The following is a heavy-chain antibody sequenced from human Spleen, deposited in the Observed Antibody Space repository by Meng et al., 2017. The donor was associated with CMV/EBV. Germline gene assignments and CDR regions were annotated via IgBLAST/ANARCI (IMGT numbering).Heavy chain of an antibody. J-gene: IGHJ6*02. CDR1: GFTFSSYD. CDR2: ISSSGSTI. D-gene: IGHD2-2*02. CDR3: ARDPYIVVVPAAISIQGNYYYYGMDV. Sequence: GESLKISCAAAGFTFSSYDMTWVRQAPGKGPEWISYISSSGSTIHNADSVKGRFTISRDNSKNTLYLQMNSLRSEDTAVYYCARDPYIVVVPAAISIQGNYYYYGMDVWGQGTTVTVSS. V-gene: IGHV3-48*03.